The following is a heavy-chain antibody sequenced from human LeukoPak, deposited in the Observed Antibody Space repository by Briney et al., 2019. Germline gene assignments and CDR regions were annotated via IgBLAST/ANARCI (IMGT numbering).Heavy chain of an antibody. CDR3: AKDQGPPVDYGMDV. V-gene: IGHV3-30*04. CDR2: ISYDGSNK. CDR1: GFTFSGYP. J-gene: IGHJ6*02. Sequence: PGGSLRLSCAASGFTFSGYPIHWVRQAPGKGLEWVAVISYDGSNKYYADSVKGRFTISRDNSKNTLYLQMNSLRAEDTAVYYCAKDQGPPVDYGMDVWGQGTTVTVSS.